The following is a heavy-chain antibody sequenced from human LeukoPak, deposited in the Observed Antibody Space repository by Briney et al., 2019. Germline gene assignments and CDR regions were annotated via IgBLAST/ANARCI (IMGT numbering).Heavy chain of an antibody. CDR1: GGSFSGYY. Sequence: SETLSLTCAVYGGSFSGYYWSWVRQPPGKGLEWIGEINHSGNTNYNPSLKSRVTISVDTSKNQFSLKLSSVTAADTAVYYCARGRYSSGWYPDYWGQGTLVTVSS. CDR2: INHSGNT. V-gene: IGHV4-34*01. D-gene: IGHD6-19*01. CDR3: ARGRYSSGWYPDY. J-gene: IGHJ4*02.